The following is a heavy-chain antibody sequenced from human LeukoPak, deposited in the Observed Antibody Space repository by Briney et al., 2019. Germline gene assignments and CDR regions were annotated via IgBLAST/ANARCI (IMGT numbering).Heavy chain of an antibody. CDR3: ARWYYYDSSGPTGWAFDI. CDR1: GYTFTGYY. J-gene: IGHJ3*02. Sequence: GASVKVSCKASGYTFTGYYMHWVRQAPGQGLEWMGRINPNSGGTNYAQKFQGRVTMTRDTSISTAYMELSRLRSDDTAVYYCARWYYYDSSGPTGWAFDIWGQGTMVTVSS. V-gene: IGHV1-2*06. CDR2: INPNSGGT. D-gene: IGHD3-22*01.